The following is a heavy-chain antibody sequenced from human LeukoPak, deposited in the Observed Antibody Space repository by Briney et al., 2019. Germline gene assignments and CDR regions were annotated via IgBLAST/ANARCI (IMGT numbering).Heavy chain of an antibody. CDR3: ARGMMITFGGVIDYFDY. J-gene: IGHJ4*02. CDR2: ISSSSSYI. Sequence: GGSLRLSCAASGFTFSGYSMNWVRRAPGKGLEWVSSISSSSSYIYYADSVKGRFTISRDNAKNSLYLQMNSLRAEDTAVYYCARGMMITFGGVIDYFDYWAQGTLVTVSS. V-gene: IGHV3-21*01. CDR1: GFTFSGYS. D-gene: IGHD3-16*02.